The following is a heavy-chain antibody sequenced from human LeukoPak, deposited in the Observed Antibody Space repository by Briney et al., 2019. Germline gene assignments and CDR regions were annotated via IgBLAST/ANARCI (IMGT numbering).Heavy chain of an antibody. CDR3: ASALEMATITGSYLSVFCYFDY. CDR1: GGSISSSSYY. Sequence: SETLSLTCTVSGGSISSSSYYWGWIRQPPGKGLEWIGSIYHSGSTYYNPSLKSRVTISVDTSKNQFSLKLSSVTAADTAVYYCASALEMATITGSYLSVFCYFDYWGQGTLVTVSS. V-gene: IGHV4-39*01. J-gene: IGHJ4*02. D-gene: IGHD5-24*01. CDR2: IYHSGST.